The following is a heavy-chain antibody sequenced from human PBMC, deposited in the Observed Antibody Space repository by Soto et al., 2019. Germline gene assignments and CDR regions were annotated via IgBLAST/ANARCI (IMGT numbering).Heavy chain of an antibody. V-gene: IGHV3-23*01. Sequence: EVQLLESGGGLVQPGGSLRLSCAASGFTFSSYAMSWVRQAPGKGLEWVSAISGSGGSTYYADSVKGRFTISRDNSKNTLYLQMNSLRAEDTAVYYGAKDAALTTSWRYYYYMDVWGKGTTVTVSS. CDR2: ISGSGGST. CDR1: GFTFSSYA. CDR3: AKDAALTTSWRYYYYMDV. D-gene: IGHD4-17*01. J-gene: IGHJ6*03.